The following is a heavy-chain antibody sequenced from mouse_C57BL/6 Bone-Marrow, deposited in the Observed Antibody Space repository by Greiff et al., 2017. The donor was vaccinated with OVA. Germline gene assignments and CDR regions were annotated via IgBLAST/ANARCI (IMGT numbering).Heavy chain of an antibody. V-gene: IGHV1-61*01. CDR1: GYTFTSYW. J-gene: IGHJ4*01. CDR3: AKDYYSGRRGLYAMDY. CDR2: IYPSDSET. D-gene: IGHD1-1*01. Sequence: VQLQQPGAELVRPGSSVKLSCKASGYTFTSYWMDWVKQRPGQGLEWIGNIYPSDSETHYNQKFKDKATLTVDKSSSTAYMQLSSLTSEDSAVYYCAKDYYSGRRGLYAMDYWGQGTSVTVSS.